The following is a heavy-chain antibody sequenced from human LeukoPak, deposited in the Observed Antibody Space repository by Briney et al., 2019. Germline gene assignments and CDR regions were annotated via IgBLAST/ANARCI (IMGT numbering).Heavy chain of an antibody. Sequence: GGSLRLSCAASGFTFSSYWMSWVRQAPGKGLEWVANIKQDGSEKYYVDSVKGRFTISRDNAKNSLYLQMNSLRAEDTAVYYCARDDMWEWFGELVDYWGQGTLVTVSS. J-gene: IGHJ4*02. D-gene: IGHD3-10*01. CDR1: GFTFSSYW. CDR3: ARDDMWEWFGELVDY. CDR2: IKQDGSEK. V-gene: IGHV3-7*01.